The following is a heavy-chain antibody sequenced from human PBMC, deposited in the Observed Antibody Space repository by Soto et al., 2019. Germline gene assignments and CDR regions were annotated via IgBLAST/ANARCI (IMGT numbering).Heavy chain of an antibody. CDR2: MNPNSGNT. V-gene: IGHV1-8*01. CDR1: GYTFTRYD. Sequence: QVQLVQSGAEVKKPGASVKVSCKASGYTFTRYDINWVRQATGQGLEWMGWMNPNSGNTGYAQKFQGRVTMTSNTSISTAYMELSSLRAEDTAVYYCVRRGFSSSWGYWYFDLWGRGTLVTVSS. CDR3: VRRGFSSSWGYWYFDL. J-gene: IGHJ2*01. D-gene: IGHD6-13*01.